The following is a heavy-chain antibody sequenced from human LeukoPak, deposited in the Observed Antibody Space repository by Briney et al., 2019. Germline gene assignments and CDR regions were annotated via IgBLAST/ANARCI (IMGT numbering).Heavy chain of an antibody. D-gene: IGHD3-22*01. V-gene: IGHV3-11*05. CDR3: VGDISGYYFDY. CDR2: ISGSSIYT. Sequence: GGSLRLSCAASGFTFSDYHMTWIRQAPGKGLERVSYISGSSIYTRYADSVKGRFTISRDNAKNSLYLQMNSLRAEDTALYYCVGDISGYYFDYWGQGTLVTVSS. CDR1: GFTFSDYH. J-gene: IGHJ4*02.